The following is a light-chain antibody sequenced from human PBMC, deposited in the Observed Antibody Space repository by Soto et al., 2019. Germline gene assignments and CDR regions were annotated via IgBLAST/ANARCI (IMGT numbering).Light chain of an antibody. V-gene: IGKV1-5*01. CDR3: QQYNSYPWT. CDR2: DAS. CDR1: QSISSW. J-gene: IGKJ1*01. Sequence: EIQMTQSPSTLSASLGDRVTITCRASQSISSWLAWYQQKPGKAPKLLIYDASSLEAGVPSRFSGSGTGTEFTLTISSLQPTDFATYYCQQYNSYPWTFGQGTKVDI.